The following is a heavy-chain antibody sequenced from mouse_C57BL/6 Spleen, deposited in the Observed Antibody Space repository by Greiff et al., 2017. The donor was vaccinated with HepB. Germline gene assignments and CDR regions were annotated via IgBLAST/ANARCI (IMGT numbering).Heavy chain of an antibody. CDR2: ISSGSSTI. CDR3: ARAVYYDYAYYAMDY. Sequence: EVMLVESGGGLVKPGGSLKLSCAASGFTFSDYGMHWVRQAPEKGLEWVAYISSGSSTIYYADTVKGRFTISRDNAKNTLFLQMTSLRSEDTAMYYCARAVYYDYAYYAMDYWGQGTSVTVSS. V-gene: IGHV5-17*01. CDR1: GFTFSDYG. D-gene: IGHD2-4*01. J-gene: IGHJ4*01.